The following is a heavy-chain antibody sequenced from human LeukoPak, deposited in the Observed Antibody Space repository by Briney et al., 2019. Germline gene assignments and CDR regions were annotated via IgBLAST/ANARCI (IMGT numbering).Heavy chain of an antibody. CDR1: GFTFSSYA. J-gene: IGHJ6*02. V-gene: IGHV3-23*01. D-gene: IGHD3-10*01. Sequence: PGGSLRPSCAASGFTFSSYAMSWVRQAPGKGLEWVSAISGSGGSTYYADSVKGRFTIPRDNSKNTLYLQMNSLRAEDTAVYYCAKDTTGFGEFNYYYYGMDVWGQGTTVTVSS. CDR3: AKDTTGFGEFNYYYYGMDV. CDR2: ISGSGGST.